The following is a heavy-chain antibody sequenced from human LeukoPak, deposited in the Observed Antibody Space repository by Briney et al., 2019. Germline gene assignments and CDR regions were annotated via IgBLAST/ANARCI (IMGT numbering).Heavy chain of an antibody. J-gene: IGHJ4*02. V-gene: IGHV4-39*01. D-gene: IGHD5-24*01. CDR2: IYYSGST. Sequence: SETLSPTCTVSGGSISSSSYYWGWIRQPPGKGLEWIGSIYYSGSTYYNPSLKSRVTISVDTSKNQFSLKLSSVTAADTAVYYCARVGEMATLGTFDYWGQGTLVTVSS. CDR3: ARVGEMATLGTFDY. CDR1: GGSISSSSYY.